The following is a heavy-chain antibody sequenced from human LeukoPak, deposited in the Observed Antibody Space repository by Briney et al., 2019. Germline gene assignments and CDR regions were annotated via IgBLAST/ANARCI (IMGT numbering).Heavy chain of an antibody. CDR2: FSGSGDYT. V-gene: IGHV3-23*01. Sequence: GESLRLSCAASGFTFSDYVMSWVRQAPGKGLEWVAGFSGSGDYTYYADSVKGRFPIFRDNSKNTLFLQMNNLRVDDTAVYYCAREGASVGTYYSDYWGQGSLVLVSS. D-gene: IGHD2-21*02. CDR3: AREGASVGTYYSDY. J-gene: IGHJ4*02. CDR1: GFTFSDYV.